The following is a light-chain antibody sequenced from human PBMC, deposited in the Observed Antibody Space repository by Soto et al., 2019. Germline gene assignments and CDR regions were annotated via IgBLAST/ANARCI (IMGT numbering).Light chain of an antibody. CDR2: DVY. J-gene: IGLJ2*01. CDR1: SSDVGGYNY. Sequence: QSALTQPASVSGSPGQSITISCTGTSSDVGGYNYVYWYQQHPGKAPKLMIFDVYKRPSGVPDRFSGSKSGNTASLTISGLQAEDEAAYYCFSYAGSYTLGGFGGGTKLTVL. V-gene: IGLV2-11*01. CDR3: FSYAGSYTLGG.